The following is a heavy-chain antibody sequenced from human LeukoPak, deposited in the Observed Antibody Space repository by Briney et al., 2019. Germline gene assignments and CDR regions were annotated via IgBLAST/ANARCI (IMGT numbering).Heavy chain of an antibody. D-gene: IGHD6-19*01. J-gene: IGHJ5*02. V-gene: IGHV4-34*01. CDR2: INHSGST. CDR3: ASCSLAVAAPRWFDP. Sequence: SETLSLTGAVYGGSFSGYYWSWIRQPPGEGLEWIGEINHSGSTNYNPSLKSRVTISVDTSKNQFSLKLSSVTAADTAVYYCASCSLAVAAPRWFDPWGQGTLVTVSS. CDR1: GGSFSGYY.